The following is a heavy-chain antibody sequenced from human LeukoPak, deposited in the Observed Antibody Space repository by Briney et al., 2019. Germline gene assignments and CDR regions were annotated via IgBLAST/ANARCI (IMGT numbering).Heavy chain of an antibody. J-gene: IGHJ6*02. V-gene: IGHV1-18*01. D-gene: IGHD6-13*01. Sequence: ASVKVSCKASGYTFTSYGISWVRQAPGQGLEWMGWISAYNGNTNYAQKLQGRVTMTTDTSTSTAYMELRSLRSDDTAVYYCARATYSSSWYNTYYYHGMDVWGQGTTVTVSS. CDR1: GYTFTSYG. CDR2: ISAYNGNT. CDR3: ARATYSSSWYNTYYYHGMDV.